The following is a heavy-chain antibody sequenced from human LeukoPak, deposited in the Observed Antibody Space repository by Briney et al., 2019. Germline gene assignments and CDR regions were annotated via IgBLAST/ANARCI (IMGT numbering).Heavy chain of an antibody. CDR3: ARFGPYDFWGSTLEGYYYYGMDV. Sequence: GGSLRLSCAASGFTFSSYSMNWVRQAPGKGLEWVSSISSSSSYIYYADSVKGRFTISRDNAKNSLYLQMNSLRAEDTAVYYCARFGPYDFWGSTLEGYYYYGMDVWGQGTTVTVSS. D-gene: IGHD3-3*01. J-gene: IGHJ6*02. CDR2: ISSSSSYI. V-gene: IGHV3-21*01. CDR1: GFTFSSYS.